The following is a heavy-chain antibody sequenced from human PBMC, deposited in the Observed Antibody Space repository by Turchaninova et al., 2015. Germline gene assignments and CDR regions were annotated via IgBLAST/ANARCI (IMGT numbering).Heavy chain of an antibody. Sequence: QVQLVQSGAEVKKPGASVKVSCKASGYTFTSYGISWVRQAHGQGLEWLGWISAYNGNTNVSKKLQCRVTMTTDKSTSTAYVGLRSLRSDDTAVYYCARDQEGSGWYPFDPWGQGTLVTVSS. CDR1: GYTFTSYG. CDR3: ARDQEGSGWYPFDP. J-gene: IGHJ5*02. V-gene: IGHV1-18*01. D-gene: IGHD6-19*01. CDR2: ISAYNGNT.